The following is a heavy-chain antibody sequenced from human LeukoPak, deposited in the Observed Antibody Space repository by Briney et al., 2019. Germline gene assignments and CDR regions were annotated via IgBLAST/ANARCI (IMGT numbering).Heavy chain of an antibody. CDR3: ARVGSSGWEDY. Sequence: GGSLRLSCAASGFTFSDHYMDWVRQAPGKGLEWVGRIRNKPNSYTTEYAASVKGRFTISRDDINNSLYLQINSLKIEDTAVYYCARVGSSGWEDYWGQGTLVTVSS. V-gene: IGHV3-72*01. CDR1: GFTFSDHY. D-gene: IGHD6-19*01. CDR2: IRNKPNSYTT. J-gene: IGHJ4*02.